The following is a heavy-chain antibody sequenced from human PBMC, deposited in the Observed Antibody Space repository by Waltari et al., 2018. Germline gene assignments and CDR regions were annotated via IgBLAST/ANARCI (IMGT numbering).Heavy chain of an antibody. V-gene: IGHV1-2*06. CDR1: GYTFTGYY. CDR3: ASRTAAMAGAPY. D-gene: IGHD5-18*01. J-gene: IGHJ4*02. Sequence: QVQLVQSGAEVKKPGASVKVSCKASGYTFTGYYMHWVRQAPGQGLEWMGRINPNSGGTNYAPKFQGRVTMTRDTSISTSYMELSRLRSDDTAVYYCASRTAAMAGAPYWGQGTLVTVSS. CDR2: INPNSGGT.